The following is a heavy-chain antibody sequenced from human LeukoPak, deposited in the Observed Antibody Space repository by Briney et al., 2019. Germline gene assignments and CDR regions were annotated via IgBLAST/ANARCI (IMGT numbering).Heavy chain of an antibody. V-gene: IGHV1-69*04. D-gene: IGHD3-16*01. CDR1: GGTFSSYA. CDR3: ASSEVGDKKHIMITLGGVTHVNYFDY. Sequence: SVKVSCKASGGTFSSYAISWVRQAPGQGLEWMGRIIPILGIANYAQKFQGRVTITADKSTSTAYMELSSLRSEDTAVYYCASSEVGDKKHIMITLGGVTHVNYFDYWGQGTLVPVSS. J-gene: IGHJ4*02. CDR2: IIPILGIA.